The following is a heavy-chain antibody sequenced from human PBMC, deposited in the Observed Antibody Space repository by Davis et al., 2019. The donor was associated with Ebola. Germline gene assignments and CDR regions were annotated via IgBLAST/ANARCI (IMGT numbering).Heavy chain of an antibody. Sequence: GSLRLSCAASGFTFSSYSMNWVRQAPGKGLEWIGEINHSGSTNYNPSLKSRVTISVDTSKNQFSLKLSSVTAADTAVYYCARGVGAITGWFDPWGQGTLVTVSS. CDR2: INHSGST. D-gene: IGHD1-26*01. CDR1: GFTFSSYS. CDR3: ARGVGAITGWFDP. V-gene: IGHV4-34*01. J-gene: IGHJ5*02.